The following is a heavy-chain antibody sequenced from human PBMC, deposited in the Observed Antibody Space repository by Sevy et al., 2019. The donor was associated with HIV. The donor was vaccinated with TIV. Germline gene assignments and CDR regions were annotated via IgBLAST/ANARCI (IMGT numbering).Heavy chain of an antibody. D-gene: IGHD6-6*01. Sequence: GGSLRLSCAASGFSFSSYSMNWVSQAPGKGLEWVSSISSSSSYIYYADSVKGRFTISRDNAKNLLYLQMNSLRAEDTAVYYCAREEYSSSADLPFDYWGQGTLVTVSS. CDR1: GFSFSSYS. V-gene: IGHV3-21*04. J-gene: IGHJ4*02. CDR2: ISSSSSYI. CDR3: AREEYSSSADLPFDY.